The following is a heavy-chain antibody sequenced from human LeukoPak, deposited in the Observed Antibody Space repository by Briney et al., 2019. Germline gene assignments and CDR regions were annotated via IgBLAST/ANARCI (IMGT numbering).Heavy chain of an antibody. V-gene: IGHV4-34*01. Sequence: SETLSLTCAVYGGSFSGYYWSWIRQPPGKGLEWIGEINHSGSTNYNPSLKSRVTISVDTSKNQFSLKLSSVTAADTAVYYCARDDASATMGFDSWGQGTLVTVSS. D-gene: IGHD1-26*01. CDR2: INHSGST. CDR3: ARDDASATMGFDS. J-gene: IGHJ5*01. CDR1: GGSFSGYY.